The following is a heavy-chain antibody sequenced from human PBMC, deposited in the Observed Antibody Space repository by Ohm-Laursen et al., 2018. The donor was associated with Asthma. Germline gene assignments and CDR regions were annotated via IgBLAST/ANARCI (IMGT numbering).Heavy chain of an antibody. CDR3: LVGSGSYGGLVY. CDR2: IKEDGSEK. J-gene: IGHJ4*02. V-gene: IGHV3-7*01. D-gene: IGHD3-10*01. Sequence: SLRLSCAASGFTFSAYWMSWARQAPGKGLEWVATIKEDGSEKYYVDSVRGRFTISRDNAKNSLYLQMNSLRADDTAVYFCLVGSGSYGGLVYWGQGTLVTV. CDR1: GFTFSAYW.